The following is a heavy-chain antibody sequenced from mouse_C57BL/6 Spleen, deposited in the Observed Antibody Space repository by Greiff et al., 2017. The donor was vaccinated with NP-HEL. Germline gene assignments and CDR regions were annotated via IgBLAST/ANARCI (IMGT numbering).Heavy chain of an antibody. CDR3: ARPGYYDYDDSHWYFDV. J-gene: IGHJ1*03. CDR1: GFTFSDYG. Sequence: EVMLVESGGGLVKPGGSLKLSCAASGFTFSDYGMHWVRQAPEKGLEWVAYISSGSSTIYYADTVKGRFTISSDNAKNTLFLQMTSRRSEDTAMYYCARPGYYDYDDSHWYFDVWGTGTTVTVSS. D-gene: IGHD2-4*01. V-gene: IGHV5-17*01. CDR2: ISSGSSTI.